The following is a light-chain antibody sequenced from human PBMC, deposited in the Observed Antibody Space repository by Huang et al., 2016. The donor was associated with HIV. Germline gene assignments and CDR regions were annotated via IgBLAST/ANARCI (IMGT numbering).Light chain of an antibody. V-gene: IGKV3-20*01. CDR3: QQYDSSPIFT. Sequence: EIVLTQSPGTVSLSPGERATLSCRASQSVSSKDLAWYQQKPSQAPRLLIYGASYRATGIPDRFSGSGSGTDFTLTISRLEPEDFAVYYCQQYDSSPIFTFGPGTKVDIK. CDR2: GAS. J-gene: IGKJ3*01. CDR1: QSVSSKD.